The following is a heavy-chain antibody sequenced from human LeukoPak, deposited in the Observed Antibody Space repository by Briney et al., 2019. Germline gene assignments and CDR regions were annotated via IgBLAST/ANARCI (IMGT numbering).Heavy chain of an antibody. CDR2: ISGDGGST. Sequence: PGGSLRLSCAASGFTFDDYAMHWVRQAPGKGLEWVSLISGDGGSTYYADSVKGRFTISRDNSKNSLYLQMNSLRTEVTALYYCAKGLSGSLDYWGQGTLVTVSS. J-gene: IGHJ4*02. V-gene: IGHV3-43*02. D-gene: IGHD1-26*01. CDR3: AKGLSGSLDY. CDR1: GFTFDDYA.